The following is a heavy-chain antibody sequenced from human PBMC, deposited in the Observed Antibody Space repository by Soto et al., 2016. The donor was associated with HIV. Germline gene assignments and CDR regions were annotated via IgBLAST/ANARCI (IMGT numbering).Heavy chain of an antibody. J-gene: IGHJ6*03. D-gene: IGHD5-12*01. CDR2: ISAYNGNT. V-gene: IGHV1-18*01. Sequence: QVQLVQSGAEVKKPGASVKVSCKASGYTFGSYGISWVRQAPGQGLEWMGWISAYNGNTNYAHKLQGRVTMTTDPSTTTAYMELRRLTSDDTAVYYCARQYTGYDLYYYFYMDVWAKGPRSPSP. CDR1: GYTFGSYG. CDR3: ARQYTGYDLYYYFYMDV.